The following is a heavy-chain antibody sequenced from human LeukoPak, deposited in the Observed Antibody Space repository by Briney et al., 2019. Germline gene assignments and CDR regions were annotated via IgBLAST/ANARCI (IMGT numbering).Heavy chain of an antibody. CDR1: GFTFSNYW. D-gene: IGHD1-14*01. CDR3: ARLRTFDY. Sequence: GGSLRLSCTASGFTFSNYWMSWVRQAPGKGLEWVANIKQDGSEKYYVGSVKGRFTISRDNADNSLYLQMNSLRAEDTAVYYCARLRTFDYWGQGTLVTVSS. V-gene: IGHV3-7*03. CDR2: IKQDGSEK. J-gene: IGHJ4*02.